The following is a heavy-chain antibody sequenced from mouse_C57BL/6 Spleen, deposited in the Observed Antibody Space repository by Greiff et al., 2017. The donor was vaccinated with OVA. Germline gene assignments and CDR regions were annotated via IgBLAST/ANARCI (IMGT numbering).Heavy chain of an antibody. Sequence: EVQLQESGGGLVKPGGSLKLSCAASGFTFSDYGMHWVRQAPEKGLEWVAYISSGSSTIYYADTVKGRFTISRDNAKNTLFLQMTSLRSEDTAMYYCARLGLYYFDYWGQGTTLTVSS. J-gene: IGHJ2*01. CDR1: GFTFSDYG. V-gene: IGHV5-17*01. D-gene: IGHD4-1*01. CDR3: ARLGLYYFDY. CDR2: ISSGSSTI.